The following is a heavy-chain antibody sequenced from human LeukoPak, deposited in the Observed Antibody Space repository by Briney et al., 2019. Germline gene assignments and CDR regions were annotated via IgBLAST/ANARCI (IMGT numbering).Heavy chain of an antibody. Sequence: QPGRSLRLSCAVAGFTFTTYGMHWVRQAPGKGLGWVAVIWYDGNNKYYADSVKGRFPISRDNSKNTLYLQMNSLRAEDTAVYYCVRDPYEAYWGQGTLVTVSS. V-gene: IGHV3-33*01. CDR1: GFTFTTYG. CDR2: IWYDGNNK. J-gene: IGHJ4*02. CDR3: VRDPYEAY. D-gene: IGHD5-12*01.